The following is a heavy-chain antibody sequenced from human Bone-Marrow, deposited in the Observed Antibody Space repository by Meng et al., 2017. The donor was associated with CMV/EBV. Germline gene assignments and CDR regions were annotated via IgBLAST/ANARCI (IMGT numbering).Heavy chain of an antibody. D-gene: IGHD2-2*01. J-gene: IGHJ4*02. V-gene: IGHV3-23*01. CDR2: VSGGSAST. CDR1: GFTFSNYA. Sequence: GESLKISCAASGFTFSNYAMNWVRQAPGKGLEWVSAVSGGSASTYYADSVKGRFTISRDNSKNTLYLQMNSLRAEDTAVYYCAYLASAARPYWGQGTLVTVSS. CDR3: AYLASAARPY.